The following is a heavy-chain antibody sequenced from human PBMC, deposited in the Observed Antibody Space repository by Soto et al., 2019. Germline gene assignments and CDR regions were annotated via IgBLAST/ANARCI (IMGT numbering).Heavy chain of an antibody. CDR1: GGTFSSYA. V-gene: IGHV1-69*13. J-gene: IGHJ3*02. CDR2: IIPIFGTA. D-gene: IGHD6-6*01. Sequence: SVKVSCKTSGGTFSSYAISWVRQAPGQGLEWMGGIIPIFGTANYAQKFQGRVTITADESTSTAYMELSSLRSEDTAVYYCARKQLAHDAFDIWGQGTMVTVSS. CDR3: ARKQLAHDAFDI.